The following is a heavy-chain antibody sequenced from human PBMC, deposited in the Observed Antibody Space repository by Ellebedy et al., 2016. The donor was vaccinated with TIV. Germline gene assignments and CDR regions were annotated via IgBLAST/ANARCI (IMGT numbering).Heavy chain of an antibody. Sequence: GESLKISCAASGFTFSSYAMHWVRQAPGKGLEWVAVISYDGSNNYYADSVKGRFTISRDNSKNTLYLQMNSLRAEDTAVYYCARGITMIVVVPDVGYWGQGTLVTVSS. CDR1: GFTFSSYA. CDR3: ARGITMIVVVPDVGY. CDR2: ISYDGSNN. J-gene: IGHJ4*02. V-gene: IGHV3-30-3*01. D-gene: IGHD3-22*01.